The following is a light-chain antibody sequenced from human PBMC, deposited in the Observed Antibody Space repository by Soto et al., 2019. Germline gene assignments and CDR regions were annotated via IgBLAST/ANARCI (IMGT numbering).Light chain of an antibody. CDR1: SSDVGGYNY. CDR2: GVT. V-gene: IGLV2-14*01. Sequence: ALTQPASVSGSPGQSITISCTGTSSDVGGYNYVSWYQQHPGKAPKVIIYGVTHRPSGVSNRFSGSKSVNTASLTISGLQAEDEADYYCCSYTTTNTLVFGGGTKLTVL. J-gene: IGLJ2*01. CDR3: CSYTTTNTLV.